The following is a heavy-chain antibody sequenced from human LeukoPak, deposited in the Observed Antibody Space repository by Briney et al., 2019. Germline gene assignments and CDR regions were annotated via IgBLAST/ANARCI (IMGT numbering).Heavy chain of an antibody. CDR3: AREGSGSYVPLDY. Sequence: GASVKVSCKASGYPFTSYGFSWVRQAPGQGLKWMGWISADTGRTIYAQKFQGRVTMTTDTSTRTAHLELRSLSSDDTAVYFCAREGSGSYVPLDYWGQGTLVTVSS. J-gene: IGHJ4*02. CDR2: ISADTGRT. V-gene: IGHV1-18*01. CDR1: GYPFTSYG. D-gene: IGHD1-26*01.